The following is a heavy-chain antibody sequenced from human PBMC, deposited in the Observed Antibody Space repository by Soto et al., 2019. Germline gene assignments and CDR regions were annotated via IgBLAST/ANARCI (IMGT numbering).Heavy chain of an antibody. V-gene: IGHV1-8*01. CDR2: MNPNSGNT. J-gene: IGHJ6*03. CDR3: ARGFPGVGYYYYYMDV. D-gene: IGHD3-10*01. Sequence: ASVKVSCKASGYTFTSYDINWVRRATGQGLEWMGWMNPNSGNTGYAQKFQGRVTMTRNTSISTAYMELSSLRSEDTAVYYCARGFPGVGYYYYYMDVLGKGTTVTVSS. CDR1: GYTFTSYD.